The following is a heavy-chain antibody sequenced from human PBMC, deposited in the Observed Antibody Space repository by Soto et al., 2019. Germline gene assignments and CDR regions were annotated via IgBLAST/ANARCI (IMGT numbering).Heavy chain of an antibody. V-gene: IGHV6-1*01. D-gene: IGHD6-19*01. J-gene: IGHJ1*01. CDR1: GDSVSSSSAA. CDR2: TYYRSKWYN. CDR3: ARERGIAVAGMDRRGAEYFQH. Sequence: SQTLSLTCAISGDSVSSSSAAWNWIRQSPSRGLGWLGRTYYRSKWYNDYAVSVKSRITINPDTSKNQFSLQLNSVTPEDTAVYYCARERGIAVAGMDRRGAEYFQHWGQGTLVTVSS.